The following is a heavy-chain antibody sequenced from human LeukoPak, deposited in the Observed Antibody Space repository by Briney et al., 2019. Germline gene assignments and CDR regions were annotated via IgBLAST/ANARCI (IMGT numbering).Heavy chain of an antibody. V-gene: IGHV4-39*01. CDR1: GDSITNSHYF. CDR2: IYYSGST. D-gene: IGHD1-26*01. Sequence: SETLSLTCTVSGDSITNSHYFWAWSRQPPGKGLEWIGTIYYSGSTYYNPSLKSRVTISVDTSKNQLSLRLSSVTAADTALYYCARHYSGTYPFDYWGQGTLVTVSS. J-gene: IGHJ4*02. CDR3: ARHYSGTYPFDY.